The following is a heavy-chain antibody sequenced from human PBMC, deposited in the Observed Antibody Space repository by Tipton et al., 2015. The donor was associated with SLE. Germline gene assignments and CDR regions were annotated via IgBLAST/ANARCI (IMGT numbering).Heavy chain of an antibody. CDR2: IYYSGGT. V-gene: IGHV4-39*07. D-gene: IGHD5-24*01. Sequence: TLSLTCTVSGDSISSSSYYWGWIRQPPGKGLEWIGSIYYSGGTYYNPSLKSRVTISVDTSENHFSLKLSSVTAADTAVYYCARHCQLYSFVYWGQGTLVTVSS. CDR1: GDSISSSSYY. CDR3: ARHCQLYSFVY. J-gene: IGHJ4*02.